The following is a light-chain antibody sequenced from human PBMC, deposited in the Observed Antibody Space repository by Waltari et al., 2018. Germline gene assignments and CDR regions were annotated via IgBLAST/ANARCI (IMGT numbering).Light chain of an antibody. V-gene: IGLV2-14*01. Sequence: QSALTQPASVSGSPGQSITISCTGTRSDVGSYNYVSWYQQHPGKAPKLMIYEVSNRPSGVSSRFSGSKSGNTASLTISGLQAEDEADYYCSSYTSSSSYVFGTGTKVTVL. CDR3: SSYTSSSSYV. CDR2: EVS. CDR1: RSDVGSYNY. J-gene: IGLJ1*01.